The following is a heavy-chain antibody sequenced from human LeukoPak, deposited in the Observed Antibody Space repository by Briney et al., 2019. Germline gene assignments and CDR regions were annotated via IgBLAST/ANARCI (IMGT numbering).Heavy chain of an antibody. CDR3: ARGGTYYDYIWGSYRLRCFDY. CDR2: INPNSGNT. D-gene: IGHD3-16*02. J-gene: IGHJ4*02. V-gene: IGHV1-8*01. Sequence: ASVKVSCKASGYTFTSYDINWVRQAPGQGLEWMGWINPNSGNTGYAQKFQGRVTMTRNTSISTAYMELSSLRSEDTAVYYCARGGTYYDYIWGSYRLRCFDYWGQGTLVTVSS. CDR1: GYTFTSYD.